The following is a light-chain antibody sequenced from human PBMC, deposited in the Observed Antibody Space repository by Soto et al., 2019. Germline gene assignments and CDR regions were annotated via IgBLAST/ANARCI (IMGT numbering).Light chain of an antibody. CDR3: NSYTSSSSYV. J-gene: IGLJ1*01. Sequence: QSVLTQPASVSGSPGQSITISCTGTSSDVGGYKYVSWYQQHPGKAPKLLIYTVNNRPSGVSNRFSGSKSGNTASLTISGLQADDEADYYCNSYTSSSSYVFGTGTKVTVL. CDR1: SSDVGGYKY. CDR2: TVN. V-gene: IGLV2-14*01.